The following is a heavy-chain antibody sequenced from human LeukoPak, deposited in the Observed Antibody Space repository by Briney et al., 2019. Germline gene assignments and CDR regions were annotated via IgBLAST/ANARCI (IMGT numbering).Heavy chain of an antibody. CDR1: GGTFSSYA. D-gene: IGHD1-26*01. CDR3: ARDGRKGIVGATSVPDY. CDR2: ISAYNGNT. V-gene: IGHV1-18*01. Sequence: GASVKVSCKASGGTFSSYAISWVRQAPGQGLEWMGWISAYNGNTNYAQKLQGRVTMTTDTSTSTAYMELRSLRSDDTAVYYCARDGRKGIVGATSVPDYWGQGTLVTVSS. J-gene: IGHJ4*02.